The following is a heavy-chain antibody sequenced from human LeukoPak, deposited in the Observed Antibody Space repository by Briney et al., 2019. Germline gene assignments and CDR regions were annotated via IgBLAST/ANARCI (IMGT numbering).Heavy chain of an antibody. V-gene: IGHV4-59*01. CDR3: AREGELSRFDP. J-gene: IGHJ5*02. Sequence: PSETLSLTCTVSGGSISSYYWSWIRQPPGKGLEWIGYIYYSGSTNYNPSLKSRVTISVDTSKNQFSLKLSSVTAADTAVYYCAREGELSRFDPWGQGTLVTVSS. CDR2: IYYSGST. CDR1: GGSISSYY. D-gene: IGHD3-16*02.